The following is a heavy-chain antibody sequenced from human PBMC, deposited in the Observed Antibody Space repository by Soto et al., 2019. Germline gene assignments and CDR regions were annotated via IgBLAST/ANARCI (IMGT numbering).Heavy chain of an antibody. Sequence: GGSLRLSCAASGLTLSRYWMNWVRQAPGKGLEWMANINQDGSVQFYVDSVKGRFTVSRDNAKNSLYLQINSLRAEDTAVYYCAREGTNYDILTAFYYNSAFDYWGQGTLVTVSS. J-gene: IGHJ4*02. CDR2: INQDGSVQ. CDR1: GLTLSRYW. CDR3: AREGTNYDILTAFYYNSAFDY. D-gene: IGHD3-9*01. V-gene: IGHV3-7*01.